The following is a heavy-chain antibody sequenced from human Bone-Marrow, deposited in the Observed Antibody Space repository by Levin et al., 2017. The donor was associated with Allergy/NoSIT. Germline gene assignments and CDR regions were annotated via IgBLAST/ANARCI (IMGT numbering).Heavy chain of an antibody. CDR1: GYTFTSYG. D-gene: IGHD2-2*01. Sequence: ASVKVSCKASGYTFTSYGISWVRQAPGQGLEWMGWISAYNGNTNYAQKLQGRVTMTTDTSTSTAYMELRSLRSDDTAVYYCAREPSFVVVPAAMLNDAFDIWGQGTMVTVSS. CDR2: ISAYNGNT. V-gene: IGHV1-18*01. CDR3: AREPSFVVVPAAMLNDAFDI. J-gene: IGHJ3*02.